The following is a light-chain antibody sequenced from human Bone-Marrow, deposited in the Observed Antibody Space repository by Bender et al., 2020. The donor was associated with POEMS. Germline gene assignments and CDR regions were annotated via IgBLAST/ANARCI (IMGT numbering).Light chain of an antibody. CDR1: SSDVGGYNF. V-gene: IGLV2-11*01. CDR3: SSYTSATTLV. J-gene: IGLJ2*01. CDR2: DVN. Sequence: QPALTQPRSVSGSPGQSFTISCTGTSSDVGGYNFVTWYQQHPGRAPKVMIYDVNKRPSGVPDRFSVSKSANTASLTISGLQTEDEADYYCSSYTSATTLVFGGGTKLTVL.